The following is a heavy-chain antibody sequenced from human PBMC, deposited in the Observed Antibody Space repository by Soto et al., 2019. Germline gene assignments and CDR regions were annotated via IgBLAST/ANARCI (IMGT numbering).Heavy chain of an antibody. V-gene: IGHV1-69*06. J-gene: IGHJ1*01. CDR1: GGTFSSYA. D-gene: IGHD2-2*01. CDR2: IIPIFGTA. Sequence: GASVKVYCKAAGGTFSSYAISWVRQAPGQGLEWMGGIIPIFGTANYAQKFQGRVTITADKSTSTAYMELSSLRSEDTAVYYCASGRGIVVKDEYFRHWGQGTLVTVSS. CDR3: ASGRGIVVKDEYFRH.